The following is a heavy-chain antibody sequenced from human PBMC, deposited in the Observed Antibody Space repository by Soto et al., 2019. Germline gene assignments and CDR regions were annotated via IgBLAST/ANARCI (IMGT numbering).Heavy chain of an antibody. CDR1: GYTFTGYY. CDR2: INPNSGGT. Sequence: ASVKVSCKASGYTFTGYYMHWVRQAPGQGLEWMGWINPNSGGTNYAQKFQGRVTMTRDTSISTAYMELSRLRSDDTAVYYCARCRGRINMVRGWSDYWGPGTLVTVSS. CDR3: ARCRGRINMVRGWSDY. D-gene: IGHD3-10*01. J-gene: IGHJ4*02. V-gene: IGHV1-2*02.